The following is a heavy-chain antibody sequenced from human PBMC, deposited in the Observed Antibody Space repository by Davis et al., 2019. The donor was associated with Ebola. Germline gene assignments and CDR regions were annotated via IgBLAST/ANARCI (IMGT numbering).Heavy chain of an antibody. V-gene: IGHV4-34*01. CDR2: IYHSGST. Sequence: GSLRLSCAVYGGSFSGYYWSWIRQPPGKGLEWIGYIYHSGSTYYNPSLKSRVTISVDRSKNQFSLKLSSVTAADTAVYYCARAGIVATRSDYYYYYGMDVWGQGTTVTVSS. CDR3: ARAGIVATRSDYYYYYGMDV. D-gene: IGHD5-12*01. J-gene: IGHJ6*02. CDR1: GGSFSGYY.